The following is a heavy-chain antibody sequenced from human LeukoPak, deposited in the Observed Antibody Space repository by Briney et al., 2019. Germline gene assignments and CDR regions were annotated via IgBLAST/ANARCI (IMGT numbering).Heavy chain of an antibody. CDR1: GRSISRGGYY. V-gene: IGHV4-31*03. CDR2: IYYSGST. J-gene: IGHJ4*02. D-gene: IGHD3-22*01. CDR3: AGDSYYYDSSGYYD. Sequence: SETLSLTCTVSGRSISRGGYYWSWIRQHPGKGLEWIGYIYYSGSTYYNPSLKSRVPISVDTSKNQFSLKLRSVTAADTAVYYCAGDSYYYDSSGYYDWGQGTLVTVSS.